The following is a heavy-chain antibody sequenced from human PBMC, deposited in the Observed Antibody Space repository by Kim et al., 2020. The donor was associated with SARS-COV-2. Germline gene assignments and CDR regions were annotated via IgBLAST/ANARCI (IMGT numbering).Heavy chain of an antibody. Sequence: GGSLRLSCAASGFTFSSYGMHWVRQAPGKGLEWVAVIWYDGSNKYYADSVKGRFTISRDNSKNTLYLQMNSLRAEDTAVYYCAKEGTVGSFLTGYYHHSFDYWGQGTLVTVSS. CDR3: AKEGTVGSFLTGYYHHSFDY. CDR1: GFTFSSYG. CDR2: IWYDGSNK. J-gene: IGHJ4*02. V-gene: IGHV3-33*06. D-gene: IGHD3-9*01.